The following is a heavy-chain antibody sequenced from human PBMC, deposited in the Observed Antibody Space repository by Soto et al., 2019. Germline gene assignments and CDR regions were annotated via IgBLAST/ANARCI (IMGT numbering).Heavy chain of an antibody. V-gene: IGHV3-33*01. D-gene: IGHD3-10*01. Sequence: QVQLVESGGGVVQPGRSLRLSCAASGFTFSSYGMHWVRQAPGKGLEWVAVIWYDGSNKYYADSVKGRFTISRDNSKNTLYLQMNSLRAEDTAVYYCARSKTLLPLYYYGMDVWGQGTTVTVSS. CDR3: ARSKTLLPLYYYGMDV. CDR1: GFTFSSYG. J-gene: IGHJ6*02. CDR2: IWYDGSNK.